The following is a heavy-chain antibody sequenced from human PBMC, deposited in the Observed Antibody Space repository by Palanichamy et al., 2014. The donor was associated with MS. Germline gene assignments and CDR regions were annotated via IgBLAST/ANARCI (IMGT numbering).Heavy chain of an antibody. Sequence: QVQLVESGGGVVQPGRSLRLSCAGSGFTFSNHAMYWVRQAPGKGLEWVAVIYYDGSNRYYADSVEGRFTISRDNSKNTLYLQMNSLRAEDMAVYYCARSKGDTAMLAFDSWGQGTLVAVSS. CDR3: ARSKGDTAMLAFDS. CDR2: IYYDGSNR. V-gene: IGHV3-33*08. J-gene: IGHJ4*02. CDR1: GFTFSNHA. D-gene: IGHD5-18*01.